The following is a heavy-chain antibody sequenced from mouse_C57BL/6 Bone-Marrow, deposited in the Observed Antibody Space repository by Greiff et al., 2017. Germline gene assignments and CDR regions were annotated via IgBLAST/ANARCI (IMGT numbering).Heavy chain of an antibody. J-gene: IGHJ2*01. Sequence: QVKLQQPGAELVKPGASVKMSCKASGHTFASYWTTWVKQRPGQGLEWIGDIYPGSGSTNYNEKYKSKAKLTVDTFSGTAYMELSSLTSEDSAVYYYARFDGLRGYWGQGTTLTVSS. V-gene: IGHV1-55*01. D-gene: IGHD2-3*01. CDR2: IYPGSGST. CDR1: GHTFASYW. CDR3: ARFDGLRGY.